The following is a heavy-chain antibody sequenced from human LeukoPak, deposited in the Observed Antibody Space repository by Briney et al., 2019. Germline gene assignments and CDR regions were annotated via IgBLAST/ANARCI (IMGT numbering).Heavy chain of an antibody. CDR3: AKTFGRIVVSRGTFDY. Sequence: GGSLRLSCAASGFTFSSYAMSWVRQAPGKGLEWVSAISGSGGSTYYADSVKGRFTISRDNSKNTLYLQMNSLRAEDTAVYYCAKTFGRIVVSRGTFDYWGQGTLVTVSS. J-gene: IGHJ4*02. CDR2: ISGSGGST. D-gene: IGHD2-2*01. V-gene: IGHV3-23*01. CDR1: GFTFSSYA.